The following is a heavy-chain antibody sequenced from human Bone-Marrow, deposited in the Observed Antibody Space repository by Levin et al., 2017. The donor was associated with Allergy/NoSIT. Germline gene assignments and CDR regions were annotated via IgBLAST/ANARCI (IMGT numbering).Heavy chain of an antibody. Sequence: SETLSLTCTVSGASISTGAYSWNWIRQPAGSRLEWIGRIFPSGSTNYNPSLKSRLTISVNTSKNQFSLRLSSVTAAATAVYYCARAVLGFRGPLVNAIDLWGQGTMVTVSS. CDR1: GASISTGAYS. V-gene: IGHV4-61*02. J-gene: IGHJ3*01. D-gene: IGHD1-26*01. CDR2: IFPSGST. CDR3: ARAVLGFRGPLVNAIDL.